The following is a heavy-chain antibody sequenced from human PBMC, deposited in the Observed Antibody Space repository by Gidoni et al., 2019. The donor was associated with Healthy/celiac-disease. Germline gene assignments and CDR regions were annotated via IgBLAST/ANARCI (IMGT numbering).Heavy chain of an antibody. J-gene: IGHJ4*02. D-gene: IGHD6-13*01. CDR2: IFSNDKK. Sequence: QVTLKESGPVLVKPTETLTLTCTVTGFSLSNARMGVSWIRQPPGKALEWLAHIFSNDKKSYSTSLKSRLTISKDTSKSQLVLTMTNMDPVDTATYYCARSLPGYSSSWYTADYWGQGTLVTVSS. CDR1: GFSLSNARMG. CDR3: ARSLPGYSSSWYTADY. V-gene: IGHV2-26*01.